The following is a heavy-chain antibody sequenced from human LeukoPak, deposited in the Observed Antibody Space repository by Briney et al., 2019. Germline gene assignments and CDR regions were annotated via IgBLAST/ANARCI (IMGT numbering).Heavy chain of an antibody. D-gene: IGHD6-13*01. CDR3: ARVAVVAAAGIDY. CDR2: IYTSGST. V-gene: IGHV4-61*02. J-gene: IGHJ4*02. Sequence: SETLSLTCTVSGGSISSGSYYWSWIRQPAGKGLEWIGRIYTSGSTNYNPSLKSRVTISVDKSKNQFSLKLSSVTAADTAVYYCARVAVVAAAGIDYWGQGTLVTVSS. CDR1: GGSISSGSYY.